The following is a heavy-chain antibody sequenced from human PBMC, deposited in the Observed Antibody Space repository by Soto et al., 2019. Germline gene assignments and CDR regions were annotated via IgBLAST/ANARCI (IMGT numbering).Heavy chain of an antibody. CDR1: GFTFSSYS. CDR3: ASESTGSYGMDV. J-gene: IGHJ6*02. D-gene: IGHD1-1*01. V-gene: IGHV3-21*01. CDR2: ISSSSSYI. Sequence: EVQLVESGGGLVKPGGSLRLSCAASGFTFSSYSMNWVRQAPGKGLEWVSSISSSSSYIYYADSVKGRFTISRDNAKNSLYLQMNSLRAEDTAVYYCASESTGSYGMDVWGQGTTVTVSS.